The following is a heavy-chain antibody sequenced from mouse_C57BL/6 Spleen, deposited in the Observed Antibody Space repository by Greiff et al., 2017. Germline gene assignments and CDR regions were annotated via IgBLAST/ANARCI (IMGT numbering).Heavy chain of an antibody. J-gene: IGHJ4*01. CDR1: GYAFSSSW. CDR2: IYPGDGDT. V-gene: IGHV1-82*01. D-gene: IGHD1-1*01. CDR3: ASGSNGYYAMDY. Sequence: QVQLQQPGPELVKPGASVKISCKASGYAFSSSWMNWVKQRPGKGLEWIGRIYPGDGDTNYNGKFKGKATLTADKSSSTAYMQLSSLTSEDSAVYFCASGSNGYYAMDYWGQGTSVTVSS.